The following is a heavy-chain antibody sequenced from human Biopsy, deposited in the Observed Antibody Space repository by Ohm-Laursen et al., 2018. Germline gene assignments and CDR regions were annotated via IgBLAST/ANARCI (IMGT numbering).Heavy chain of an antibody. V-gene: IGHV4-59*13. CDR3: ARATNSTGWPYYYFYGMDV. J-gene: IGHJ6*02. CDR2: IYYSGCT. CDR1: GRSISSDY. Sequence: SQTLSLTCTVSGRSISSDYWSWIRQPPGKGLEWIGDIYYSGCTNYNPSLKSRVTISVDTSKNQFSLRLKSVTAADTGVYYCARATNSTGWPYYYFYGMDVWGQGTTVTVSS. D-gene: IGHD2/OR15-2a*01.